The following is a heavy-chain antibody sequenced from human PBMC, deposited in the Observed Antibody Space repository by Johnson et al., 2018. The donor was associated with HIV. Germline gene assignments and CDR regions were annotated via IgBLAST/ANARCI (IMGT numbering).Heavy chain of an antibody. CDR1: GFTFSDYY. D-gene: IGHD2-21*02. CDR3: ARFRRAYCAGACPSRAFDI. Sequence: QVQLVESGGDLVKPGGSLRLSCAASGFTFSDYYMSWIRQAPGKGLEWVSYISSSGSTIYYADSVKGRFTISRDNAKNSLYLQMNSLRAEDTAVYYCARFRRAYCAGACPSRAFDIWGQGTMVPVSS. J-gene: IGHJ3*02. V-gene: IGHV3-11*04. CDR2: ISSSGSTI.